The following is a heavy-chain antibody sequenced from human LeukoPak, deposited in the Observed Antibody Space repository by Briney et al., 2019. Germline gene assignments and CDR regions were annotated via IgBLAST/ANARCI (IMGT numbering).Heavy chain of an antibody. D-gene: IGHD4-23*01. V-gene: IGHV3-30*18. CDR1: GFTFSSYG. J-gene: IGHJ3*02. Sequence: GGSLRLSCAASGFTFSSYGMHWVRQAPGKGLEWVAVISFDGSNQYYADSVKGRFTISRDNSKDTLYLQMNSLRAEDTAVYYCANPGNLAFDIWGQGTMVTVSS. CDR2: ISFDGSNQ. CDR3: ANPGNLAFDI.